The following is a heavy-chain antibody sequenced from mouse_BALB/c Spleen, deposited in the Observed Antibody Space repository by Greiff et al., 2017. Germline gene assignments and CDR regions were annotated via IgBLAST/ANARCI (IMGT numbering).Heavy chain of an antibody. CDR3: AREGNYGSSREFAY. CDR1: GYTFTSYW. CDR2: INPSNGRT. D-gene: IGHD1-1*01. Sequence: QVQLKQPGAELVKPGASVKLSCKASGYTFTSYWMHWVKQRPGQGLEWIGEINPSNGRTNYNEKFKSKATLTVDKSSSTAYMQLSSLTSEDSAVYYCAREGNYGSSREFAYWGQGTLVTVSA. J-gene: IGHJ3*01. V-gene: IGHV1S81*02.